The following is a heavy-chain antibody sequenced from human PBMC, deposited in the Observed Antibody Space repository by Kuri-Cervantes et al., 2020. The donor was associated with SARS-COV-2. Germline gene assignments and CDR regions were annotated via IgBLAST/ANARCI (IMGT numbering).Heavy chain of an antibody. D-gene: IGHD3-9*01. CDR2: ISYDGSNK. CDR1: GFTFSSYG. V-gene: IGHV3-30*03. Sequence: GESLKISCAASGFTFSSYGMHWVRQAPGKGLEWVAVISYDGSNKYYADSVKGRFTISRDNSKNTLYLQMNSLKTEDTAVYYCTTPDYDILTGYYPYYYYYGMDVWGQGTTVTVSS. CDR3: TTPDYDILTGYYPYYYYYGMDV. J-gene: IGHJ6*02.